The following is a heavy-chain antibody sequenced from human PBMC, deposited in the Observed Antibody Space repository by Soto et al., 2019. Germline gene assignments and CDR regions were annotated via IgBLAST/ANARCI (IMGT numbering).Heavy chain of an antibody. J-gene: IGHJ5*02. CDR1: GLTVISNY. CDR3: ARGYCSGGSCSSNSPFDP. D-gene: IGHD2-15*01. CDR2: IYSGGST. V-gene: IGHV3-53*02. Sequence: EVQLVETGGGLIRPGGSLRPSCEASGLTVISNYLSWVRQAPGKGREGVSVIYSGGSTYYADSVKGRFTISRDNSKNTLYLQMNSLRAEDTAVYYCARGYCSGGSCSSNSPFDPWGQGTLVTVSS.